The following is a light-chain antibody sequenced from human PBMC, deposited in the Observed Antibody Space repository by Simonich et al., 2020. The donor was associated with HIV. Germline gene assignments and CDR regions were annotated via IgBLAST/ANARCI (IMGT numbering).Light chain of an antibody. Sequence: QSVLTQPPSVSGAPGQRVTMSCTGSSSNIGAGYDVHWYHQLPGTAPKLLISCNTNRPSGVPDRFSGSNSGTSASLAITGLQSEDEADYYCAAWDDSLWVFGGGTKLTVL. CDR1: SSNIGAGYD. CDR2: CNT. CDR3: AAWDDSLWV. J-gene: IGLJ3*02. V-gene: IGLV1-40*01.